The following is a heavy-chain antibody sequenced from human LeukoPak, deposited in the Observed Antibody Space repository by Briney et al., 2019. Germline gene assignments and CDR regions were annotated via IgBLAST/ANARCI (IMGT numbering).Heavy chain of an antibody. CDR1: GYTFTVYY. D-gene: IGHD7-27*01. CDR2: INPNSGGT. Sequence: ASVKVSCKASGYTFTVYYMHWVRQAPGQGLEWMGWINPNSGGTNYAQKFQGRVTMTRDTSISTAYMELSRLRSDDTAVYYCARDGDPTSYYFDYWGQGTLVTVSS. CDR3: ARDGDPTSYYFDY. V-gene: IGHV1-2*02. J-gene: IGHJ4*02.